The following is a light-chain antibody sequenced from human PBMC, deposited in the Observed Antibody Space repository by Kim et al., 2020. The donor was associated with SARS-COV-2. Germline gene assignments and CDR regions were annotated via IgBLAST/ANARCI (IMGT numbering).Light chain of an antibody. CDR3: QAWDSSTAEV. J-gene: IGLJ1*01. Sequence: VSPGQTASITCSGDKLGDKYACWYQQKPGQSPVLVIYQDSKRPSGIPERFSGSNSGNTATLTISRTQAMDEADYYCQAWDSSTAEVFGTGTKVTVL. CDR2: QDS. V-gene: IGLV3-1*01. CDR1: KLGDKY.